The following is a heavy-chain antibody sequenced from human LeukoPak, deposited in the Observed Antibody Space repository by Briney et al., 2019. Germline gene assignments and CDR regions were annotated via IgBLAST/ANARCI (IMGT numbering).Heavy chain of an antibody. D-gene: IGHD1-26*01. CDR3: ARHSWRWELRKYWFDP. V-gene: IGHV4-39*01. CDR1: GVSISSSNSY. CDR2: IYYSGST. Sequence: SETLSLTCTVSGVSISSSNSYWGWIRQPPGKGLEWIGSIYYSGSTYYNPSLKSRVTISVDTSKNQFSLKLSSVTAADTAVYYCARHSWRWELRKYWFDPWGQGTLVTVSS. J-gene: IGHJ5*02.